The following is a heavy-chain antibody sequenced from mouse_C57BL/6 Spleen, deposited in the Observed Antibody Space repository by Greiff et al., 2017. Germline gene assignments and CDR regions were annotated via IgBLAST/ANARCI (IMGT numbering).Heavy chain of an antibody. D-gene: IGHD2-1*01. Sequence: EVKVVESGPELVKPGASVKMSCKASGYTFTDYNMHWVKQSHGKSLEWIGYINPNNGGTSYNQKFKGKATLTVNKSSSTAYMELRSLTSEDSAVYYCARRGNLLDYWGQGTTLTVSS. V-gene: IGHV1-22*01. J-gene: IGHJ2*01. CDR2: INPNNGGT. CDR1: GYTFTDYN. CDR3: ARRGNLLDY.